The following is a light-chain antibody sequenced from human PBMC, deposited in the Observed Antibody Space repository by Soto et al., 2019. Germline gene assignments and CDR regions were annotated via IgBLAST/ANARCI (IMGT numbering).Light chain of an antibody. V-gene: IGKV1-39*01. CDR2: AAS. CDR1: QSISSY. Sequence: EIHITQSPSSLSASVGDRVTITCRASQSISSYLNWYQQKPGKAPNLLIHAASSLQSGVPSRFSGSGSGTHFTLTISSLLPEDFATYYCQQSYITPRTFGGGTKVDIK. CDR3: QQSYITPRT. J-gene: IGKJ4*01.